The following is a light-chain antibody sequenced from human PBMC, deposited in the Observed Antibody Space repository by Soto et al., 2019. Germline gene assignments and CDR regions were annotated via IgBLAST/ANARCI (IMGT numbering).Light chain of an antibody. CDR1: QSVFYSSNNKPY. Sequence: DIVITQSPESLAVSLGERATINCKSSQSVFYSSNNKPYLTWYQQKPGQPPKLLIYLASTRESGLPDRFRGSGSETDFTLTISSLQAEDVAVYYCQQYYSLPLTFGGGTKVEIK. V-gene: IGKV4-1*01. CDR2: LAS. CDR3: QQYYSLPLT. J-gene: IGKJ4*01.